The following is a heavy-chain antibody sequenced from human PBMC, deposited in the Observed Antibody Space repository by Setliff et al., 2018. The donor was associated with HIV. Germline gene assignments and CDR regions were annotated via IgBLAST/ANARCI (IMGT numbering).Heavy chain of an antibody. CDR1: GFTLTDYP. CDR2: IASHGNWH. D-gene: IGHD1-26*01. J-gene: IGHJ4*02. CDR3: ARDPIEGSPDYFDY. Sequence: GGSLRLSCAASGFTLTDYPMHWVRQAPGNGLEWVAVIASHGNWHDYAASVKGRFTISRDTSRNTLYLQMNSLRVEDSALYYCARDPIEGSPDYFDYWGQGALVTVS. V-gene: IGHV3-30*04.